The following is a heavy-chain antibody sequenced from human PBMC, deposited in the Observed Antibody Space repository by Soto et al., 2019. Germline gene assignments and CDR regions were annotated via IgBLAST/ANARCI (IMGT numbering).Heavy chain of an antibody. V-gene: IGHV3-30*18. CDR1: GFTFSSYG. Sequence: QVQLVESGGGVVQPGRSLRLSCAASGFTFSSYGMHWVRQAPGKGLEWVAVISYDGSNKYYEDSVKGRFTISRANSKNTLYLEMNSLRADDPAVYYCAKDYTPVFPAAIQEGVATMFDYLGQGSLVTVSS. CDR2: ISYDGSNK. CDR3: AKDYTPVFPAAIQEGVATMFDY. J-gene: IGHJ4*02. D-gene: IGHD2-2*01.